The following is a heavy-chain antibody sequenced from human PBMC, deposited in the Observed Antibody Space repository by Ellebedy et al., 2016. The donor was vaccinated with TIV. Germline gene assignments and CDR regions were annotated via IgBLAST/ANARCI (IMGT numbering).Heavy chain of an antibody. CDR3: AKDHVVKQWLAHAFDI. J-gene: IGHJ3*02. D-gene: IGHD6-19*01. Sequence: GGSLRLSCAASGFTFSSYAISWVRQAPGKGLEWVSAISGSGGSTYYADSVKGRFTISRDNSKNTLYLQMNSLRAEDTAVYYCAKDHVVKQWLAHAFDIWGQGTMVTVSS. CDR2: ISGSGGST. CDR1: GFTFSSYA. V-gene: IGHV3-23*01.